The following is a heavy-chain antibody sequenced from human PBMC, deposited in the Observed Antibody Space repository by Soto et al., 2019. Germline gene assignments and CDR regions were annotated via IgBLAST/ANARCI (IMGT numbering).Heavy chain of an antibody. CDR3: TRRLSVVGTSSFDF. CDR2: INTDGSST. CDR1: GFTISSYW. J-gene: IGHJ4*02. V-gene: IGHV3-74*01. D-gene: IGHD2-15*01. Sequence: EVQLVESGGGLVQPGGSLRLSCAASGFTISSYWMHWVRQAPGRGLVWVSRINTDGSSTSYADSVKGRFTTSRDNAKNTLYLQMNSLSAEDTAGYYCTRRLSVVGTSSFDFWGQGTLVTVSS.